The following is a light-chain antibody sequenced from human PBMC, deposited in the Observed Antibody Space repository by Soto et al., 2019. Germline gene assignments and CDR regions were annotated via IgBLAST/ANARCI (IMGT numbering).Light chain of an antibody. Sequence: EIVLTQSPATLSLSPGERATLSCRASQSVSSYLAWYQQKPGQAPRLLIYDASNRATGIPARFSGSGSGTDFTLTISSLEPEDIAVYYCQQHSNWLTFGGGTKVEIK. CDR2: DAS. V-gene: IGKV3-11*01. J-gene: IGKJ4*01. CDR3: QQHSNWLT. CDR1: QSVSSY.